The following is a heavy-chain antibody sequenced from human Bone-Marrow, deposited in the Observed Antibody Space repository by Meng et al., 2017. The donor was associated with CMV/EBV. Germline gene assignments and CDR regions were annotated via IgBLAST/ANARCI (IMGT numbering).Heavy chain of an antibody. D-gene: IGHD5-24*01. CDR1: GFTFSSYG. CDR2: IRYDGSNK. Sequence: GESLKISCAASGFTFSSYGMHWVRQAPGKGLEWVAFIRYDGSNKYYADSVKGRFTISRDNSKNTLYLQMNSLRAEDTAVYYCAKDPSGRWLQSGGYWGQGTLVTTSS. J-gene: IGHJ4*02. CDR3: AKDPSGRWLQSGGY. V-gene: IGHV3-30*02.